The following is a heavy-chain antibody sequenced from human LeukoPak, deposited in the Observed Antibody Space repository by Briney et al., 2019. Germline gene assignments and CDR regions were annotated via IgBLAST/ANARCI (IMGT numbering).Heavy chain of an antibody. V-gene: IGHV3-23*01. Sequence: GGSLRLSCAVSGFTLSSYAMSWVRQAPGKGLEWVSGVSGIDGGTHYADSVKGRFTISRDSSKNTLFLQMNSLRTEDTAVYHCAKDRGIALGGAAFAYGGQGPLVTVSS. D-gene: IGHD6-19*01. CDR2: VSGIDGGT. CDR3: AKDRGIALGGAAFAY. CDR1: GFTLSSYA. J-gene: IGHJ4*02.